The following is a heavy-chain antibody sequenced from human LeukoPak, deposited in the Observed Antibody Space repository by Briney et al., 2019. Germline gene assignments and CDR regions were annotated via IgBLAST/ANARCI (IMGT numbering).Heavy chain of an antibody. CDR2: INPNSGGT. D-gene: IGHD3/OR15-3a*01. J-gene: IGHJ4*02. CDR3: ARVLPDGFFPLEY. V-gene: IGHV1-2*02. Sequence: ASVKVSCKASGYTFTGYYMHWVRQAPGQGPEWMGWINPNSGGTDYAQKFQGRVTMTRDTSISTAYMELSILKSDDSAVYYCARVLPDGFFPLEYWGQGTLVTVSS. CDR1: GYTFTGYY.